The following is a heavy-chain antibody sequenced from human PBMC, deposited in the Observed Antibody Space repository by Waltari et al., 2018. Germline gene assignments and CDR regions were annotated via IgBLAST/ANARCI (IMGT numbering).Heavy chain of an antibody. V-gene: IGHV5-51*01. Sequence: EVQLVQSGAEEKKPGESLKIPCAGSGSRFTRYWLGWVRQMPGKGLEWMGVIFPGDSNTKYSPSFRGQVTISADNSVTTAYLQWSSLKASDTAIYFCARQPLHSYGIRHFDYWGQGTPVTVS. J-gene: IGHJ4*02. CDR1: GSRFTRYW. D-gene: IGHD5-18*01. CDR3: ARQPLHSYGIRHFDY. CDR2: IFPGDSNT.